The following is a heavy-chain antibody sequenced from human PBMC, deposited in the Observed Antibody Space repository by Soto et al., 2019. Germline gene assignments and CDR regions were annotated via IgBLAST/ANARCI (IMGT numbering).Heavy chain of an antibody. J-gene: IGHJ5*02. D-gene: IGHD3-22*01. CDR2: INHSGST. CDR1: GGSFSGYY. V-gene: IGHV4-34*01. CDR3: TTDHLIVNYYDSSGLP. Sequence: ASETLSLTCAVYGGSFSGYYWSWIRQPPGKGLEWIGEINHSGSTNYNPSLKSRVTISVDTSKNQFSLKLSSVTAADTAVYYCTTDHLIVNYYDSSGLPWGQGTLVTVSS.